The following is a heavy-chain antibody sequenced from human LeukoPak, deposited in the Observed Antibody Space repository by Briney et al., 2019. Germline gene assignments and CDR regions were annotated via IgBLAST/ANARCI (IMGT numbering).Heavy chain of an antibody. J-gene: IGHJ4*02. CDR1: GFTFSGYG. V-gene: IGHV3-30*02. D-gene: IGHD6-25*01. CDR2: IRYDESYQ. CDR3: AAIAAAALY. Sequence: GGSLRLSCAASGFTFSGYGMHWVRQAPGKGLEWVAYIRYDESYQYYVDSVRGRFTIYRDNSKNMLFLQMNSLGAEDTAVYYCAAIAAAALYWGQGTQVTVSS.